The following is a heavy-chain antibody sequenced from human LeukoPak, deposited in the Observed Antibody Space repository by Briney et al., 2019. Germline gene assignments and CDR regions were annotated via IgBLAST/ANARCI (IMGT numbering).Heavy chain of an antibody. D-gene: IGHD3-22*01. Sequence: PSETLSLTCTVSGVSISSYYWSWIRQPPGKGLEWIGYIYYSGSTNYNPSLKSRVTISVDKSKDQFSLKLTSVTAADTAVYYCARGDSSGYPDYWGQGSLVTVSS. V-gene: IGHV4-59*12. CDR3: ARGDSSGYPDY. CDR2: IYYSGST. CDR1: GVSISSYY. J-gene: IGHJ4*02.